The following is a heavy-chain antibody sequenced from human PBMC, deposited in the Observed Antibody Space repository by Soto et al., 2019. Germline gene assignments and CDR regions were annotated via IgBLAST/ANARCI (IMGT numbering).Heavy chain of an antibody. J-gene: IGHJ4*02. CDR1: GDTFNTSF. CDR3: ASDTSNSFDY. D-gene: IGHD2-2*01. Sequence: HVQLVQSGGELKKPGASVKVSCNTSGDTFNTSFITWVRQAPGQGLEWMGWISPHNGNTNYAEKFQGRVTMTTDTITKTAYMELRNLRFDDTAVYYCASDTSNSFDYWGQGTLVTVSS. V-gene: IGHV1-18*01. CDR2: ISPHNGNT.